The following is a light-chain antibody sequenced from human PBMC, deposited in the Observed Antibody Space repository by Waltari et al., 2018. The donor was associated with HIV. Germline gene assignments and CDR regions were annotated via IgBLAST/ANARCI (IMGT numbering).Light chain of an antibody. CDR2: DVS. Sequence: QSALTQPRSVSGSPGQPVTLPCTGTSSDVPAYHSLSCYQQHPGKAPKLMIYDVSERPSGVPDRFSGSKSGNTASLTISGLQAEDEADYYCCSYAGNYTPFVFGTGTKVTVL. CDR3: CSYAGNYTPFV. CDR1: SSDVPAYHS. J-gene: IGLJ1*01. V-gene: IGLV2-11*01.